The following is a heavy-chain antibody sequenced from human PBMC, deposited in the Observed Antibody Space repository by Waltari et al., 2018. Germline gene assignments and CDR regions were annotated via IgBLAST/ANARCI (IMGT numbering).Heavy chain of an antibody. V-gene: IGHV4-38-2*01. CDR3: ARHDVPVTYSSSWYWGGYYYGMDV. D-gene: IGHD6-13*01. CDR1: GYSISSGYY. CDR2: IYHSGST. J-gene: IGHJ6*02. Sequence: QVQLQESGPGLVKPSETLSLTCAVSGYSISSGYYWGWIRQPPGTGLEWIGSIYHSGSTYYNPSLKSRVTISVDTSKNQFSLKLSSVTAADTAVYYCARHDVPVTYSSSWYWGGYYYGMDVWGQGTTVTVSS.